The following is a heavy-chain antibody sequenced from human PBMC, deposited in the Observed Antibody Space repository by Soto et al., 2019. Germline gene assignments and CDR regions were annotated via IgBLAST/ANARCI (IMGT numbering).Heavy chain of an antibody. CDR3: ARGVRYFDY. V-gene: IGHV4-59*01. J-gene: IGHJ4*02. Sequence: PSETLSLTCTVSGGSISSYFWSWIRQPPGKGLEWIGYTYYSGSTNYNPSLKSRVTISVDTSKSQFSLKLSSVTAADTAVYYCARGVRYFDYWGQGTLVNVSS. D-gene: IGHD3-10*01. CDR2: TYYSGST. CDR1: GGSISSYF.